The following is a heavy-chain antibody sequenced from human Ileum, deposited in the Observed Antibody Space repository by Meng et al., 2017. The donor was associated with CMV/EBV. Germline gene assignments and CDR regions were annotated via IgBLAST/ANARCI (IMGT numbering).Heavy chain of an antibody. J-gene: IGHJ6*02. V-gene: IGHV1-69*05. Sequence: SVKVSCKTSGATISSYGISWVRQAPGQGLEWMGGIIPISGTTNYAQKFQGRVTITTDECTSTAYMELSSLRSEDTAVYYCASPYDSSGYYFDYYYYGMDVWGQGTTVTVSS. CDR1: GATISSYG. D-gene: IGHD3-22*01. CDR3: ASPYDSSGYYFDYYYYGMDV. CDR2: IIPISGTT.